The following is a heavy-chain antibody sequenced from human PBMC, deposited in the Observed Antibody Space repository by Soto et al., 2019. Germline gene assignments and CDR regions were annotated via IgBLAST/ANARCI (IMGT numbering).Heavy chain of an antibody. Sequence: GSLRLSCAASGFTFGSYSMNLVRQAPGKGLEWVSYISSSGSPIYYADSVKGRFTISRDNAKNSLYLQMNSLRAEDTAVYYCAREYCSGGSCYREPSDYWGQGTLVTVSS. CDR3: AREYCSGGSCYREPSDY. D-gene: IGHD2-15*01. J-gene: IGHJ4*02. V-gene: IGHV3-48*01. CDR1: GFTFGSYS. CDR2: ISSSGSPI.